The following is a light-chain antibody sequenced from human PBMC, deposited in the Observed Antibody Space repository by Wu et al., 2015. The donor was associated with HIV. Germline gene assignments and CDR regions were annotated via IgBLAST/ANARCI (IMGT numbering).Light chain of an antibody. CDR1: QGISNY. CDR2: KAS. V-gene: IGKV1-27*01. CDR3: QKYNRAPFT. Sequence: DIQMTQSPSSLSASIGDRVTITCRASQGISNYLAWYQQKPGKVPKLLIYKASTLQSGVLSRFSGSGSGTDFTLTISSLQPEDVATYYCQKYNRAPFTFGPGTKVDIK. J-gene: IGKJ3*01.